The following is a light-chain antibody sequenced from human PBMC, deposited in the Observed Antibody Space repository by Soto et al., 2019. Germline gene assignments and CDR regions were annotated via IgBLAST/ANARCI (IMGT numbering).Light chain of an antibody. CDR2: GAS. CDR1: QSIRSW. J-gene: IGKJ1*01. CDR3: QHYHSDPWT. Sequence: DIQMTQSPSTLSASVGDRVTITCRASQSIRSWLAWYQWKPGKAPKLLIYGASSLESGVPLRFSGSGSGTEFKLTISSLQPDDFATYYCQHYHSDPWTFGQGTKVEVK. V-gene: IGKV1-5*01.